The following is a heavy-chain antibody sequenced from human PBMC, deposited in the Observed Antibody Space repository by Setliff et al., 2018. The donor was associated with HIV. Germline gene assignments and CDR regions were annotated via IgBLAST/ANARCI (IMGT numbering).Heavy chain of an antibody. CDR1: GGTFNNYA. V-gene: IGHV7-4-1*02. D-gene: IGHD2-21*01. Sequence: ASVKVSCKASGGTFNNYAISWVRQAPGQGLEWVGGINTNTGNPTYAQGFTGRFVFSLDTSVSTAYLQISSLKAEDSAIYYCARVSDTGVDPQTHRDYWGQGTPVTVSS. CDR3: ARVSDTGVDPQTHRDY. CDR2: INTNTGNP. J-gene: IGHJ4*02.